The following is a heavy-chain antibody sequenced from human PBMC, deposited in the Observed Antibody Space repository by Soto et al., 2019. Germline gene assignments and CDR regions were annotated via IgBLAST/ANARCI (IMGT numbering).Heavy chain of an antibody. J-gene: IGHJ4*02. V-gene: IGHV3-72*01. CDR3: ARYSESYRRGLDY. CDR2: SRNKANSYNT. CDR1: GFSFSDHY. Sequence: EVQLVESGGGLAQPGGSLRLSCAASGFSFSDHYMDWVRQAPGKGLEWVGRSRNKANSYNTEYAASVKGRFTISRDDSKNSLYLHMNSLKTEDTAVYYCARYSESYRRGLDYWGQGTLVTVSS. D-gene: IGHD1-26*01.